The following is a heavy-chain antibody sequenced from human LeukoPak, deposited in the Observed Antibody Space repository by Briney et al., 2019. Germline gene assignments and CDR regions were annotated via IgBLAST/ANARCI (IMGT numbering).Heavy chain of an antibody. J-gene: IGHJ3*02. CDR2: IYYSGST. CDR3: ARDRSRIVVGLPDAFDI. V-gene: IGHV4-39*07. CDR1: GGSISSSSYY. Sequence: TSETLSLTCTVSGGSISSSSYYWGWIRQPPGKGLEWIGSIYYSGSTYYNPSLKSRVTISVDTSKNQFSLKLSSVTAADTAVYYCARDRSRIVVGLPDAFDIWGQGTMVTVSS. D-gene: IGHD3-22*01.